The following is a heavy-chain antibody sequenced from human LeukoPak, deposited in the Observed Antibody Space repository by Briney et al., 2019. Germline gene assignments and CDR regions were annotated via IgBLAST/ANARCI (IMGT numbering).Heavy chain of an antibody. CDR1: GYTFTSYD. D-gene: IGHD6-25*01. CDR3: ARVPSGGNKFDP. CDR2: MNPNSGNT. J-gene: IGHJ5*02. Sequence: GASVKVSCKTSGYTFTSYDINWVRQATGQGLEWMGWMNPNSGNTGYAQKFQGRVTMTRNTSISTAYMELSSLRSEDTAVYYCARVPSGGNKFDPWGQGTLVTVSS. V-gene: IGHV1-8*01.